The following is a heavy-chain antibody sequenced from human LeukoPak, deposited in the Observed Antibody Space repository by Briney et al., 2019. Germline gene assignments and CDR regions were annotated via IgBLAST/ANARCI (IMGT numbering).Heavy chain of an antibody. CDR1: GFTFSSYA. J-gene: IGHJ3*02. V-gene: IGHV3-30-3*01. CDR3: AKVAGYCSSTSCSDAFDI. D-gene: IGHD2-2*01. CDR2: ISYDGSNK. Sequence: GRSLRLSCAASGFTFSSYAMHWVRQAPGKGLEWVAVISYDGSNKYYGDSVKGRFTISRDNSKNTLYLQMNSLRAEDTAVYYCAKVAGYCSSTSCSDAFDIWGQGTMVTVSS.